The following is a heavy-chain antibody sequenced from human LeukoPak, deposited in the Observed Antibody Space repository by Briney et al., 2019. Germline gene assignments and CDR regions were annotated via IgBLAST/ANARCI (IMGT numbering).Heavy chain of an antibody. CDR1: GYTFTSYA. CDR2: INAGNGNA. CDR3: ARGFGRAPFDY. D-gene: IGHD3-10*01. V-gene: IGHV1-3*01. Sequence: GASVKVSCKASGYTFTSYAMHWVRQAPGQRLEWMGWINAGNGNAKYSQKFQGRVTITRDTSASTAYMELSSLRSEDTAVYYCARGFGRAPFDYWGQGTLVTVSS. J-gene: IGHJ4*02.